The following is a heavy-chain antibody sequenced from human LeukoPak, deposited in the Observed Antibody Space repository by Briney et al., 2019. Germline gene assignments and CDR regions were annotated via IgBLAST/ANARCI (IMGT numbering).Heavy chain of an antibody. Sequence: GGSLRLSCAASGFTFSSYGMHWVRQAPGKGLEWVAFIRYDGSNKYYADSVKGRFTISRDNSKNTLYLQMNSLRAEDTAVYYCAKDLVLVVRGVNYMDVWGKGTTVTISS. D-gene: IGHD3-10*01. J-gene: IGHJ6*03. CDR1: GFTFSSYG. V-gene: IGHV3-30*02. CDR2: IRYDGSNK. CDR3: AKDLVLVVRGVNYMDV.